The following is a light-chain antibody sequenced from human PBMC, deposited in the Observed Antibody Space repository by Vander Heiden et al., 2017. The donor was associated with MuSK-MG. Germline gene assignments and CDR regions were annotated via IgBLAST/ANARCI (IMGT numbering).Light chain of an antibody. CDR2: DVS. Sequence: QSALTQPASVSGSPGQSITISCTGTSSDIGGYKYVSWYQQYPGKAPKLMIYDVSNRTAGVSNRFSGSKSGNTASLTISGLQAEDEADYYCSSYTSRTTLVFGGGTKLTVL. CDR3: SSYTSRTTLV. CDR1: SSDIGGYKY. V-gene: IGLV2-14*03. J-gene: IGLJ2*01.